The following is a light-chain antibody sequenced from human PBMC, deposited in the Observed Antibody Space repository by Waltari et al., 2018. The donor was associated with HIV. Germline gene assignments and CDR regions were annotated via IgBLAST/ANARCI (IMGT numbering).Light chain of an antibody. CDR2: VAS. CDR1: HAIANS. CDR3: QQFYTTPHT. J-gene: IGKJ2*01. V-gene: IGKV1-NL1*01. Sequence: DIQMTQSPSSLSASVGDRVTITCRASHAIANSLAWYQQKPGKAPKLLVYVASRLERGVPSRFSGSGSGTDYILTISSLQPEDFATYYCQQFYTTPHTFGHGTKLEIK.